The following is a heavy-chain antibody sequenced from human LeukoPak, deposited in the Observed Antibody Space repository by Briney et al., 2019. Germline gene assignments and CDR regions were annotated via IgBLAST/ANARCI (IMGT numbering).Heavy chain of an antibody. CDR2: INHSGST. CDR1: GGSFSGYY. V-gene: IGHV4-34*01. J-gene: IGHJ6*03. Sequence: SGTLSLTCAVYGGSFSGYYWSWIRQPPGKGLEWIGEINHSGSTNYNPSLKSRVTISVDTSKNQFSLKLSSVTAADTAVYYCARGVVVVVAAPRYMDVWGKGTTVTVSS. CDR3: ARGVVVVVAAPRYMDV. D-gene: IGHD2-15*01.